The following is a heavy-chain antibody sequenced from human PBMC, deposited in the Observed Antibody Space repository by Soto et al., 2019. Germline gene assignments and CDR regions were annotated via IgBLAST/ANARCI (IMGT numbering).Heavy chain of an antibody. CDR3: AHRIAQGNNLFGP. Sequence: QITLKESGPSLVKPTETLTLTCTFSGFSLSSTTVGVGWIRQPPGKALEWLALIYGDDNTRYRPSLKSRLTITKDTSKNQVVLTMTDMDPMDTATYYCAHRIAQGNNLFGPWGQGTLVTVSS. CDR1: GFSLSSTTVG. J-gene: IGHJ5*02. D-gene: IGHD6-13*01. V-gene: IGHV2-5*02. CDR2: IYGDDNT.